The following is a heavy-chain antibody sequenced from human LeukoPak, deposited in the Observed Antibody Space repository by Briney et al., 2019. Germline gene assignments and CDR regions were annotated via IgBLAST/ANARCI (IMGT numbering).Heavy chain of an antibody. D-gene: IGHD1-26*01. V-gene: IGHV3-7*01. Sequence: GGSLRLSCAASGFTFSYYWMSWVRQAPGKGLEWVANIKQDGSERFYVDSVKGRFTTSRDNAKNSLFLEMNSLRAEDTAVYYGARDSGFQYYSGMDIWGQGTTVTVSS. CDR3: ARDSGFQYYSGMDI. CDR2: IKQDGSER. J-gene: IGHJ6*02. CDR1: GFTFSYYW.